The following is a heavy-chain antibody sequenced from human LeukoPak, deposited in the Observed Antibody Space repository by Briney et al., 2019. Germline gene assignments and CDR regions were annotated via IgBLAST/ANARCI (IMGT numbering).Heavy chain of an antibody. CDR3: ARDPGIVGASYFDY. Sequence: GGSLRLSCAASGFTFSSYSMTWVRQAPGKGLEWVSSISSSSSYIYYADSVKGRFTISRDNAKNSLYLQMNSLRAEDTAVYYCARDPGIVGASYFDYWGQGTLVTVSS. CDR2: ISSSSSYI. CDR1: GFTFSSYS. J-gene: IGHJ4*02. V-gene: IGHV3-21*01. D-gene: IGHD1-26*01.